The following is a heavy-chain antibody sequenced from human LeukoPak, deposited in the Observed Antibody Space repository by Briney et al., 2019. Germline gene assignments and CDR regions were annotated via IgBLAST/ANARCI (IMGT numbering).Heavy chain of an antibody. V-gene: IGHV3-33*01. Sequence: PGTSVRLFCAASGFTFSNYGMHWVGQAPGKGLEWVAVIWYDGSKKYYADSVKGRFTISRDNSKNTLYLQMNSLRAEDTAVYYCTRRDGDNDRGFDYWGQRPLGTVSS. CDR2: IWYDGSKK. J-gene: IGHJ4*03. D-gene: IGHD4-23*01. CDR3: TRRDGDNDRGFDY. CDR1: GFTFSNYG.